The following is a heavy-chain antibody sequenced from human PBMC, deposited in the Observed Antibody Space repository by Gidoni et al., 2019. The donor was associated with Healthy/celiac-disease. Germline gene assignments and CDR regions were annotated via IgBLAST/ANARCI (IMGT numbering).Heavy chain of an antibody. CDR1: GGSIRSSSYY. J-gene: IGHJ5*02. Sequence: QLQLQESGPGLVKPSETLSLTCTVSGGSIRSSSYYWGWIRQPPGKGLEWIGSIYYSGSTYYNPSLKSRVTISVDTSKNQFSLKLSSVTAADTAVYYCAIGRAAASISWFDPWGQGTLVTVSS. CDR3: AIGRAAASISWFDP. CDR2: IYYSGST. V-gene: IGHV4-39*01. D-gene: IGHD6-13*01.